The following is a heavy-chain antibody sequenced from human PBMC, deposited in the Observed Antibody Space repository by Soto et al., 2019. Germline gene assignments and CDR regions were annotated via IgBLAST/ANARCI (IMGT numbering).Heavy chain of an antibody. D-gene: IGHD1-26*01. CDR1: GFSFSNYG. J-gene: IGHJ3*02. V-gene: IGHV3-30*18. CDR2: ISYDGSNK. Sequence: QVQLVESGGGVVQPGRSLRLSCAASGFSFSNYGMHWVRQAPGKGLEWVAVISYDGSNKYYVDSVKGRFTIFRDNSKNAVFLQMSSLRAEDTAVYYCTKGVLNFFSDSYVLGGAYDAFDIWGQGTLVTVSS. CDR3: TKGVLNFFSDSYVLGGAYDAFDI.